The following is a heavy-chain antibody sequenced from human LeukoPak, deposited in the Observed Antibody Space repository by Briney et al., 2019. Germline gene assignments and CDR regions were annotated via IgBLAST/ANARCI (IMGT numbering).Heavy chain of an antibody. CDR2: IFSGGTT. Sequence: PGGSLRLSCAASGLSVSNNYMNWGRQAPGKGLEWVSVIFSGGTTYYSDSVKGRFTISRDNSENTLYLQMNSLRAEDTAVYYCTTLAWGSHNNWGQGTLVTVSS. J-gene: IGHJ4*02. D-gene: IGHD3-16*01. V-gene: IGHV3-53*01. CDR1: GLSVSNNY. CDR3: TTLAWGSHNN.